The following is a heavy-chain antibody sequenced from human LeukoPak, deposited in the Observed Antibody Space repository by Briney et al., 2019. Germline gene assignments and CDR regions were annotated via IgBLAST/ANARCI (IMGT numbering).Heavy chain of an antibody. CDR3: ATGKQCGY. CDR2: IKQDGSEK. D-gene: IGHD4-11*01. Sequence: GGSLRLSCVVSGFTFSSYWMSWVRQAPGKGLEWVANIKQDGSEKYYVDSLKGRFTISRDNAKNSLYLQMNSLRAEDTAVYYCATGKQCGYWGQGTLVTVSS. V-gene: IGHV3-7*03. CDR1: GFTFSSYW. J-gene: IGHJ4*02.